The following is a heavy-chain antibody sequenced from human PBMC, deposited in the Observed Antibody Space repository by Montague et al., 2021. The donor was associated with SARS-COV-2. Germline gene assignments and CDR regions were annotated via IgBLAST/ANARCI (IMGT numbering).Heavy chain of an antibody. D-gene: IGHD4-23*01. V-gene: IGHV4-39*01. CDR2: IYYSGST. Sequence: SETRSLTRTVSGGSISSRSYYWGWIRQPPGKGLEWIGSIYYSGSTYYNPSLKSRVTISVDTSKNQFSLKLSSVTAADTAVYYCARLRGDYGGTYDTFDIWGQGTMVTVSS. CDR3: ARLRGDYGGTYDTFDI. CDR1: GGSISSRSYY. J-gene: IGHJ3*02.